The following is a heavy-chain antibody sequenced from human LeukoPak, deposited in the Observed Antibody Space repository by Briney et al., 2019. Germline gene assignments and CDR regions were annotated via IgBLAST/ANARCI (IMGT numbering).Heavy chain of an antibody. Sequence: SVKVSCKASGYTFTGYYMHWVRQAPGQGLEWVGWINPNSGGTNYAQKFQGRATMTRDTSISTAYMELSRLRSDDTAVYYCARDLSTRTWSEVAATRAGFDPWGQGTLVTVSP. D-gene: IGHD2-15*01. CDR1: GYTFTGYY. CDR2: INPNSGGT. CDR3: ARDLSTRTWSEVAATRAGFDP. V-gene: IGHV1-2*02. J-gene: IGHJ5*02.